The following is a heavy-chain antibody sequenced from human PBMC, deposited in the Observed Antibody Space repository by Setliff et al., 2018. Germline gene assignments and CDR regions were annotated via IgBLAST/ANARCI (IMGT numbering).Heavy chain of an antibody. J-gene: IGHJ4*02. V-gene: IGHV4-39*07. CDR2: IYYSGST. D-gene: IGHD3-3*01. CDR3: ARRETYYNFWSGYYAY. CDR1: GGSISSSSYY. Sequence: ETLSLTCTVSGGSISSSSYYWGWIRQPPGKGLEWIGSIYYSGSTYYNPSLKSRVTISVDTSKNQFSLKLSSVTAADTAVYYCARRETYYNFWSGYYAYWGQGTLVHRLL.